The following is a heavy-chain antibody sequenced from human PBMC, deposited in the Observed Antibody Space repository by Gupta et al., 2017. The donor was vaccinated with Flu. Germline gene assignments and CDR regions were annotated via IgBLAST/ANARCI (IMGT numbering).Heavy chain of an antibody. CDR2: IYYSGST. Sequence: QVQLQESGPGLVKPSETLSLTCTVSGGSMSSYYWGWIRQPPGKGLEWIAYIYYSGSTTYNPSLKSRVTISVDTSKSQFSLKLSSVTAADTAVYYCARDHGILGNGAFDIWGQGTMVTVSS. J-gene: IGHJ3*02. CDR1: GGSMSSYY. D-gene: IGHD2-8*01. CDR3: ARDHGILGNGAFDI. V-gene: IGHV4-59*01.